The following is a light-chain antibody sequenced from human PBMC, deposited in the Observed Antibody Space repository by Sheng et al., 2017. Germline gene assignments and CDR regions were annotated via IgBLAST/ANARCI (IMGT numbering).Light chain of an antibody. CDR3: YSAADNSLRV. Sequence: SYELTQPSSVSVSPEQTARITCSGDVLARKFARWFQQKPGQAPLLLIFKDTERPSAIPERFSGSTSGTTVTLTISGAHVEDEAVYYCYSAADNSLRVFGGGTKLTVL. J-gene: IGLJ3*02. CDR2: KDT. V-gene: IGLV3-27*01. CDR1: VLARKF.